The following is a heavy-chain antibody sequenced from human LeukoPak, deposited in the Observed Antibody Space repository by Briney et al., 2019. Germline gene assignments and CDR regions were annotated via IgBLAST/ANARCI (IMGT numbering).Heavy chain of an antibody. D-gene: IGHD3-22*01. J-gene: IGHJ4*02. CDR2: ISAYNGNT. V-gene: IGHV1-18*01. CDR1: GYTFTSYG. Sequence: ASVKVSCKASGYTFTSYGISWVRQAPGQGLEWVGWISAYNGNTNYAQKLQGRVTMTTDTSTSTAYMELRSLRSDDTAVYYCARDHYDSSGYYFFDYWGQGTLVTVSS. CDR3: ARDHYDSSGYYFFDY.